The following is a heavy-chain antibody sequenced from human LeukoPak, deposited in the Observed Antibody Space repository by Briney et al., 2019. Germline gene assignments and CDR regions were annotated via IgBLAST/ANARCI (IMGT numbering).Heavy chain of an antibody. J-gene: IGHJ3*02. CDR3: GVTMTRRGAFDI. D-gene: IGHD3-22*01. CDR2: INPNSGGT. CDR1: GYTFTGYY. Sequence: GASVKVSCKASGYTFTGYYMHWVRQAPGQGLEWMGRINPNSGGTNYAQKFQGRVTMTTDTSTSTAYMELRSLRSDDTAVYYCGVTMTRRGAFDIWGQGTMVTVSS. V-gene: IGHV1-2*06.